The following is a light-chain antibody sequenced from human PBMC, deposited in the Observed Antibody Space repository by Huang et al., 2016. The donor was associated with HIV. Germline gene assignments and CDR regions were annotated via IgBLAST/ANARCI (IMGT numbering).Light chain of an antibody. J-gene: IGKJ2*01. CDR3: HQYGQSPYT. Sequence: EIVLTQSPDTLSLSPGERATLSCRASHRVSAAYLAWFQQKPGQAPRLLIYSASYRATGVPDRFSGRASGTDFTLTINKLEPDDFAVYHCHQYGQSPYTFGQGTRLE. CDR2: SAS. V-gene: IGKV3-20*01. CDR1: HRVSAAY.